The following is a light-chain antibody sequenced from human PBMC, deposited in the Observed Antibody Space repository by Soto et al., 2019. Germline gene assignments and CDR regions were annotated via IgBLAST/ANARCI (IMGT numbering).Light chain of an antibody. CDR1: QSVSSSF. CDR3: EQYGSSPLT. Sequence: EIVLTQSPGTLSLSPGERATLSCRASQSVSSSFLAWYQQKPGQAPRLLIYDASSRATGIPDRFSGSGSGTDFTLTISRLEPEDVAVYYCEQYGSSPLTFGGGTKVESK. CDR2: DAS. V-gene: IGKV3-20*01. J-gene: IGKJ4*01.